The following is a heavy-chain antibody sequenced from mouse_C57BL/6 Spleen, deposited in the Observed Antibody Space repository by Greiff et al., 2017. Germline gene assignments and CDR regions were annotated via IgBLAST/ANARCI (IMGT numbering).Heavy chain of an antibody. CDR1: GYTFTSYW. Sequence: QVQLQQPGAELVKPGPSVKLSCKASGYTFTSYWMHWVKQRPGQGLEWIGMIHPNGGRTNYNEKFKSKATLTVDKSSSTAYMQLSSLTSEDSAVSDYARDDYDRGYSFDYWGQGTTLTVAS. D-gene: IGHD2-4*01. CDR3: ARDDYDRGYSFDY. V-gene: IGHV1-64*01. J-gene: IGHJ2*01. CDR2: IHPNGGRT.